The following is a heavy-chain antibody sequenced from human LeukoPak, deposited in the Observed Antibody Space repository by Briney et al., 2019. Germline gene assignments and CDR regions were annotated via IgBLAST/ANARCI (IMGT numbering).Heavy chain of an antibody. V-gene: IGHV4-30-2*01. CDR1: GGSIRSGGYY. D-gene: IGHD2-15*01. CDR3: ARPLAAGAYYYMDV. J-gene: IGHJ6*03. CDR2: IYHSGGT. Sequence: SQTLSLTCTVFGGSIRSGGYYWSWIRQPPGKGLEWIGYIYHSGGTFYNPSLKSRVTISVDRAKNQFSLKVSSVTAADTAVYYCARPLAAGAYYYMDVWGKGTTVTVSS.